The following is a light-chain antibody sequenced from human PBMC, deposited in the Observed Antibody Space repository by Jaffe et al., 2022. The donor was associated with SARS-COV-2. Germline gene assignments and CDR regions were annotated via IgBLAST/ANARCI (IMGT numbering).Light chain of an antibody. V-gene: IGKV2-28*01. CDR1: QSLLHSSGYDY. J-gene: IGKJ1*01. CDR2: LGS. CDR3: MQVLDAWT. Sequence: DIVMSQSPLSLPVTPGEPASISCKSSQSLLHSSGYDYLNWYLQKPGQSPQLLIYLGSYRASGVPDRFSGSGSGTDFTLKISRVEAEDVGTYYCMQVLDAWTFGQGTKVEIK.